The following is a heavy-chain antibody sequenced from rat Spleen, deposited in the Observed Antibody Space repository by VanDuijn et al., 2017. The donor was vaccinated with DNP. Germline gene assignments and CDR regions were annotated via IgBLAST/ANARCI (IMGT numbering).Heavy chain of an antibody. V-gene: IGHV5-25*01. CDR3: TTLNFYASLSEYFDY. J-gene: IGHJ2*01. Sequence: EVQLVESGGDLVQPGRSLRLSCVTSGFTFSDFYMAWVRQAPKKDLEWVASISTGGGNTYYRDSVKGRFTISRDNAKNTLHLQMDSLRSEDTATYYCTTLNFYASLSEYFDYWGQGVMVTVSS. CDR2: ISTGGGNT. D-gene: IGHD1-12*01. CDR1: GFTFSDFY.